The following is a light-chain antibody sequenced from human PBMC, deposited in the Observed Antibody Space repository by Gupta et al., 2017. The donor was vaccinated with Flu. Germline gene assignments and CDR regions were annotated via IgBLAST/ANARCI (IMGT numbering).Light chain of an antibody. CDR2: MAS. CDR1: ESIRNW. J-gene: IGKJ2*01. Sequence: PSILSAAVGGRVTITCRASESIRNWLAGYQQKPGKAPKLLISMASTLESGVPSRFSGSGSGTEFTLTISSLQPDDLATYYCQQYDTYLGTFGQGTKLEIK. V-gene: IGKV1-5*03. CDR3: QQYDTYLGT.